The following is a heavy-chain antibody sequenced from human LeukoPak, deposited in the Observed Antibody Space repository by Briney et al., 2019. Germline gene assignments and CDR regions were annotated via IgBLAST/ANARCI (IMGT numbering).Heavy chain of an antibody. J-gene: IGHJ4*02. V-gene: IGHV4-61*05. CDR3: ATVASGWYPDY. Sequence: PSETLSLTCTVSGGSISSSSYYWGWIRQPPGKGLEWIGYIDSSGITNYNSSLNSRVTISLDTSQNQFSLKLNSVTAADTAVYYCATVASGWYPDYWGQGALVTVAS. CDR2: IDSSGIT. CDR1: GGSISSSSYY. D-gene: IGHD6-19*01.